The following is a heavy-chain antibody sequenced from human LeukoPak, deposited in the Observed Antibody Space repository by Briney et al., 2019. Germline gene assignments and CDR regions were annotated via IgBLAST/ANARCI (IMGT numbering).Heavy chain of an antibody. V-gene: IGHV3-30*18. Sequence: GGSLRLSCAASGFTFSRYWMSWVRQAPGKGLDWVAVISYDGSTKYYADSVKGRFTISRDNSKNTLYLQMNSLRTEDTAVYFCAKGLTPGIQLWPQDAFDIRGQGTMGTVSA. CDR3: AKGLTPGIQLWPQDAFDI. CDR2: ISYDGSTK. CDR1: GFTFSRYW. D-gene: IGHD5-18*01. J-gene: IGHJ3*02.